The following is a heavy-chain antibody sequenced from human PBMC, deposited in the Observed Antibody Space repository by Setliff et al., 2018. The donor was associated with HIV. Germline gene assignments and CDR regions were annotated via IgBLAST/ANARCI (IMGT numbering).Heavy chain of an antibody. D-gene: IGHD5-12*01. J-gene: IGHJ4*02. CDR1: GGSISSSSYY. Sequence: SETLSLTCTVSGGSISSSSYYWGWIRQPPGKGLEWIGKIIHSGSINYNPSLKSRVTISVDTYNNQFSLNMNTVNAADTAVYYCARGYASGYDAYGYWGQGTLVTVSS. CDR3: ARGYASGYDAYGY. CDR2: IIHSGSI. V-gene: IGHV4-39*07.